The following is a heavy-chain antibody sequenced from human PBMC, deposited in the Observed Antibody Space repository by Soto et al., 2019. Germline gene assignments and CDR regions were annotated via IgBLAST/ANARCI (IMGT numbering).Heavy chain of an antibody. V-gene: IGHV3-30*03. CDR2: ISYDSTKT. D-gene: IGHD1-26*01. Sequence: GGSLRLSCAASGFTFNSYGMHWVRQGPGNGLEWVAFISYDSTKTYYADSVKGRFTISRDNSNSALYVQMNSLTGEDTAVYYCARTRSAWSDFHYYSLDVWGQGTTVTV. J-gene: IGHJ6*02. CDR3: ARTRSAWSDFHYYSLDV. CDR1: GFTFNSYG.